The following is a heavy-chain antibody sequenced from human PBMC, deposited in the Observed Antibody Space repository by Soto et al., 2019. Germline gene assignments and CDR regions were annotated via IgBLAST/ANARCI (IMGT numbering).Heavy chain of an antibody. V-gene: IGHV1-45*02. J-gene: IGHJ3*02. D-gene: IGHD6-6*01. CDR3: ASPIPGYSSSSGRSAFDI. CDR2: ITPFNGNT. Sequence: GASVKVSCKASGYTFTYRYLHWVRQAPGQALEWMGWITPFNGNTNYAQKFQDRVTITRDRSMSTAYMELSSLRSEDTAMYYCASPIPGYSSSSGRSAFDIWGQGTMVTVSS. CDR1: GYTFTYRY.